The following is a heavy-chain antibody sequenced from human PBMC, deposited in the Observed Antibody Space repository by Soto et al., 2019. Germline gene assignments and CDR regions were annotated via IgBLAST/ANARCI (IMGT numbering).Heavy chain of an antibody. V-gene: IGHV4-61*08. CDR2: MYNTGST. CDR3: SRDLWGYCGTDCYPLDV. Sequence: PSETLSLTCDVSGDTISTGGYTWAWIRQPPGKALEWIGYMYNTGSTVYNPSFKSRVTISVDTSKNQFSLKLNSVTAADAAVFYCSRDLWGYCGTDCYPLDVWGQGTTVTVSS. J-gene: IGHJ6*02. CDR1: GDTISTGGYT. D-gene: IGHD2-21*02.